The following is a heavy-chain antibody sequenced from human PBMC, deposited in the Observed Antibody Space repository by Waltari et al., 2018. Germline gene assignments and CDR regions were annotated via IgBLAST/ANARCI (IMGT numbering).Heavy chain of an antibody. CDR2: INSDGTST. V-gene: IGHV3-74*01. Sequence: EVQLVESGGGVVKPGGSLRLSCVASGFTVGCNWMNWVRQAPGKGLVWVSRINSDGTSTSCADSVKGRFTISRDNAKNTLYLQMNSLRAEDTAVYYCTRAGYYRFDYWGQGTLATVSS. J-gene: IGHJ4*02. CDR3: TRAGYYRFDY. CDR1: GFTVGCNW. D-gene: IGHD3-9*01.